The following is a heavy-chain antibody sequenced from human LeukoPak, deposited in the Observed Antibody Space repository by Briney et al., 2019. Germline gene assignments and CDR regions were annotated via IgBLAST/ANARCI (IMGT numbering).Heavy chain of an antibody. J-gene: IGHJ4*02. CDR1: GFTFSNYA. V-gene: IGHV3-23*01. CDR3: AGRVTGYSSGYVY. Sequence: GGPLRLSCVASGFTFSNYAMSWVRQAPEEGLDWVSVISGSAHKIRYADSVKGRFTISRDNSENTVYLQMNNLRAEDTALYYCAGRVTGYSSGYVYWGQGTLVTVSS. CDR2: ISGSAHKI. D-gene: IGHD5-18*01.